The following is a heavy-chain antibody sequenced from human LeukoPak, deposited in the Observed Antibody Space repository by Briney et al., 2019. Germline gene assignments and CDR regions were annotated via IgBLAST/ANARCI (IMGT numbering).Heavy chain of an antibody. V-gene: IGHV5-51*01. CDR2: IYPGDSGT. D-gene: IGHD1-26*01. J-gene: IGHJ4*02. CDR3: ARWYSGSYYFDY. CDR1: GYIFSNNW. Sequence: GESLKISCKGSGYIFSNNWIAWVRQMPGKGLEWMGIIYPGDSGTRYSPSFQGQVTISADKSISTAYLQWSSLKASDTAMYYCARWYSGSYYFDYWGQGTLVTVSS.